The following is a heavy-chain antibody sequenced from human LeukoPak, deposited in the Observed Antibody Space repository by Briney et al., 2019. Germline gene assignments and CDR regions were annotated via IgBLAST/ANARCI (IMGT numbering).Heavy chain of an antibody. J-gene: IGHJ4*02. Sequence: ASVKVSCKASGYTFTGYYMHWVRQAPGQGLEWMGWTNPNSGGTNYAQKFQGRVTMTRDTSISTAYMELSRLRSDDTAVYYCARDLRVTRGPDYWGQGTLVTVSS. CDR1: GYTFTGYY. CDR3: ARDLRVTRGPDY. CDR2: TNPNSGGT. V-gene: IGHV1-2*02.